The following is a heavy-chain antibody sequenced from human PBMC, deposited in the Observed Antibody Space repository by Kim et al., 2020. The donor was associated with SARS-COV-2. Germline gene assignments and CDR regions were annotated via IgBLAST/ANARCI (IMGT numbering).Heavy chain of an antibody. V-gene: IGHV1-18*01. CDR1: GYTFTSYG. J-gene: IGHJ6*02. Sequence: ASVKVSCKASGYTFTSYGISWVRQAPGQGLEWMGWISAYNGNTNYAQKLQGRVTMTTDTSTSTAYMELRSLRSDDTAVYHCARDLPSTKYSSGWYNYYYGMDVWGQGTTVTVSS. CDR3: ARDLPSTKYSSGWYNYYYGMDV. D-gene: IGHD6-19*01. CDR2: ISAYNGNT.